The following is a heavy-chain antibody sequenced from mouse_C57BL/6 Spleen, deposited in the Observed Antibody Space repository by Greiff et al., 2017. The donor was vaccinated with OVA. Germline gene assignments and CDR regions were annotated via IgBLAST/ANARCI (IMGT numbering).Heavy chain of an antibody. J-gene: IGHJ2*01. V-gene: IGHV14-4*01. CDR3: TYYGSSYGY. CDR2: IDPENGDT. D-gene: IGHD1-1*01. CDR1: GFNIKDDY. Sequence: VQLQQSGAELVRPGASVKLSCTASGFNIKDDYMHWVKQRPEQGLEWIGWIDPENGDTEYASKFQGKATITANTSSNTAYLQLSSLTSEDTAVYYCTYYGSSYGYWGQGTTLTVSS.